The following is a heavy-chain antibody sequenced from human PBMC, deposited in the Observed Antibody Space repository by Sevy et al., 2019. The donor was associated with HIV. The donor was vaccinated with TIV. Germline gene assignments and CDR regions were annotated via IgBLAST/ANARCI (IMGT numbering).Heavy chain of an antibody. J-gene: IGHJ4*02. D-gene: IGHD3-10*01. CDR3: ARDYYGSGTYYRIFGY. V-gene: IGHV3-21*01. CDR2: ISSSSSYI. Sequence: GGSLRLSCAGSGFSFSSYDMNWVRQAPGKGLEWVSSISSSSSYISNADSVKGRLTISRDNAKNSRYLQMNSLRAEDTAVYYCARDYYGSGTYYRIFGYWGQGTLVTVSS. CDR1: GFSFSSYD.